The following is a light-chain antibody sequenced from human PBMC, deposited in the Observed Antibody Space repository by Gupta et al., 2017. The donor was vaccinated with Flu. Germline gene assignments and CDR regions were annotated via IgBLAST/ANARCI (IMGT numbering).Light chain of an antibody. V-gene: IGLV2-14*01. CDR3: TSYSSSSTL. CDR1: SSNIGGYNF. J-gene: IGLJ3*02. Sequence: SISISCTGTSSNIGGYNFVSWYQRRPREAPKLLIYEVNNRPSGVSYRFSGSKSANTASLTISGLQAEDEADYYCTSYSSSSTLFGGGTKLSVL. CDR2: EVN.